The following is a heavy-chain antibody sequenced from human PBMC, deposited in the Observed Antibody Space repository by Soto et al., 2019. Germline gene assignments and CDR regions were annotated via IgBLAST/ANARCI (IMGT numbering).Heavy chain of an antibody. CDR3: ARGGHVVVVTAALDY. D-gene: IGHD2-21*02. J-gene: IGHJ4*02. Sequence: QVQLMQSGAEVKKPGASVKVSCKASGDTFTDYYIHWVRQAPGQGLEWMGTVTPSGGHTTYAQHFLCRVTMTRDTSTSTLYMELTSMTSDDTAIYYCARGGHVVVVTAALDYWGQGTLGTVSS. CDR1: GDTFTDYY. CDR2: VTPSGGHT. V-gene: IGHV1-46*01.